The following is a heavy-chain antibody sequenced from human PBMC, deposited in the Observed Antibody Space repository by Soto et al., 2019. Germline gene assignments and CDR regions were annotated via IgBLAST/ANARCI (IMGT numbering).Heavy chain of an antibody. CDR1: GGSISSGGYY. CDR3: ARDVTMVRGVIIKPYGMDV. Sequence: SETLSLTCTVSGGSISSGGYYWSWIRQHPGKGLEWIGYIYYSGSTYYNPSLKSRVTISVDTSKNQFSLKLSSVTAADTAVYYCARDVTMVRGVIIKPYGMDVWGQGTTVTVSS. D-gene: IGHD3-10*01. V-gene: IGHV4-31*03. J-gene: IGHJ6*02. CDR2: IYYSGST.